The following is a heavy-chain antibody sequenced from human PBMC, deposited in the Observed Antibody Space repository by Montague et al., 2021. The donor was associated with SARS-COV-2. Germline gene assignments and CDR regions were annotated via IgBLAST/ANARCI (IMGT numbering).Heavy chain of an antibody. CDR2: IHPGGST. CDR1: GGTFSTYS. V-gene: IGHV4-34*01. D-gene: IGHD3-10*01. Sequence: SETLSLTCAVHGGTFSTYSWNWIRQPPGKGLEWIGEIHPGGSTNYNPSLKSRVIISADTSKNQFSLKLTPVAAADTAVYYCARLGDGVVPSPILGVGPYYSYHYLDVWGKGTTVPVSS. J-gene: IGHJ6*03. CDR3: ARLGDGVVPSPILGVGPYYSYHYLDV.